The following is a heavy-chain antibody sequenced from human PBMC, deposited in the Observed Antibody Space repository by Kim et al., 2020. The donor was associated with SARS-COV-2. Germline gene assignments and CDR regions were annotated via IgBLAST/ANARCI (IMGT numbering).Heavy chain of an antibody. Sequence: SETLSLTCTVSGGSVSSGSYYWNWIRQPPGEGLEWLGYIYYSGATNYNPSLKSRVFISADTSKNQFSLRLTSVTAADTAVYYCARGHCMTMVRGIHTWFDPWGQGTLVTVSS. CDR1: GGSVSSGSYY. CDR3: ARGHCMTMVRGIHTWFDP. D-gene: IGHD3-10*01. CDR2: IYYSGAT. V-gene: IGHV4-61*01. J-gene: IGHJ5*02.